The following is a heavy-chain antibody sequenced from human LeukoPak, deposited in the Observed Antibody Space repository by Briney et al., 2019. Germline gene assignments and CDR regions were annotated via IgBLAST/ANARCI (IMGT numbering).Heavy chain of an antibody. CDR1: GGSISSSSYY. Sequence: ATLSLTCTVSGGSISSSSYYWGWIRQPPGKGLEWIGSIYYSGSTYYNPSLESRVTISVDTSKNHLSLKLSSVTAADTAVYYCARQSGPYSSRWFDYWGQGALVTVS. V-gene: IGHV4-39*01. CDR3: ARQSGPYSSRWFDY. D-gene: IGHD6-13*01. J-gene: IGHJ4*02. CDR2: IYYSGST.